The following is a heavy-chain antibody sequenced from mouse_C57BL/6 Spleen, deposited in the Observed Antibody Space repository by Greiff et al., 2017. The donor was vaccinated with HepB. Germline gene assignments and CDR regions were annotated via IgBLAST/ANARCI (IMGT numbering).Heavy chain of an antibody. CDR2: ISGGGGNT. V-gene: IGHV5-9*01. J-gene: IGHJ3*01. CDR3: ARTLYDYAFAY. CDR1: GFTFSSYT. D-gene: IGHD2-4*01. Sequence: EVQLVESGGGLVKPGGSLKLSCAASGFTFSSYTMSWVRQTPEKRLEWVATISGGGGNTYYPDSVKGRFTISRDNAKNTRYLQMSSLRSVDTALYYCARTLYDYAFAYWCQGTLVTVSA.